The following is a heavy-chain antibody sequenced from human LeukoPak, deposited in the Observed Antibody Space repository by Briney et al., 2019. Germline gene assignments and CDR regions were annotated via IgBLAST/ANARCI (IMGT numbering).Heavy chain of an antibody. Sequence: PGGSLRLSCAASGFTFSSYAMHWVRQAPGKGLEWVAVISYDGSNKYYADSVKGRFTISRDNSKNTLYLQMNSLRAEDTAVYYCARGGVAVAGLFAFDYWGQGTLVTVSS. CDR1: GFTFSSYA. CDR2: ISYDGSNK. CDR3: ARGGVAVAGLFAFDY. J-gene: IGHJ4*02. D-gene: IGHD6-19*01. V-gene: IGHV3-30-3*01.